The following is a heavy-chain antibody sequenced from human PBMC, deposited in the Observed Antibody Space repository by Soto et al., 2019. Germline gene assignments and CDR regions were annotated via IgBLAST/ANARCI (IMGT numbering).Heavy chain of an antibody. D-gene: IGHD1-1*01. J-gene: IGHJ2*01. CDR1: GFSFSDYY. Sequence: QVQLVESGGGLVKPGGSLRLSCAASGFSFSDYYMSWIRQAPGKGLEWISYISTSGSTLFYADSVKGRFTISRDNARNSLYLQISSLRAEDTAVYYCFRISVRPRAIRTAPGRWYFDLWGRGALATVSS. CDR3: FRISVRPRAIRTAPGRWYFDL. CDR2: ISTSGSTL. V-gene: IGHV3-11*01.